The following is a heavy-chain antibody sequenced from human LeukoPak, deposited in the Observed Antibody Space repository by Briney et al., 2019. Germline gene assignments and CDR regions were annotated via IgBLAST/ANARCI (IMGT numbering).Heavy chain of an antibody. CDR3: AREIPNWTYDFWSGYPPGYFDY. CDR1: GGSISSYY. D-gene: IGHD3-3*01. CDR2: IYYSGGT. J-gene: IGHJ4*02. Sequence: SETLSLTCTVSGGSISSYYWSWIRQPPGKGLEWIGYIYYSGGTNYNPSLKSRVTISVDTSKNQFSLKLSSVTAADTAVYYCAREIPNWTYDFWSGYPPGYFDYWGQGTLVTVSS. V-gene: IGHV4-59*01.